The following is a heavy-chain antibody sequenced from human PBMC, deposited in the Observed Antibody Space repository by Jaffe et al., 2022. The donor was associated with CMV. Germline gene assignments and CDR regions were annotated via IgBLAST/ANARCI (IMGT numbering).Heavy chain of an antibody. D-gene: IGHD4-17*01. Sequence: EVQLVESGGGLVKPGGSLRLSCAASGFTFSSYSMNWVRQAPGKGLEWVSSISSSSSYIYYADSVKGRFTISRDNAKNSLYLQMNSLRAEDTAVYYCARDWTFPAYGDYEDAFDIWGQGTMVTVSS. CDR1: GFTFSSYS. J-gene: IGHJ3*02. CDR2: ISSSSSYI. V-gene: IGHV3-21*01. CDR3: ARDWTFPAYGDYEDAFDI.